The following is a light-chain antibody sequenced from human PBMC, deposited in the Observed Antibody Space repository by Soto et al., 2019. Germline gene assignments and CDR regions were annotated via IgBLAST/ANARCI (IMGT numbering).Light chain of an antibody. CDR2: DVS. V-gene: IGLV2-14*03. Sequence: QSALTQPASLSGSPGQSITISCTGSSNDIGSYNYVSWYQQHPGKAPKLIIFDVSNRPSGVSNRFSGSRSGNTASLTISQLQTEDEADYSCHSYQLIGGGTQLTVL. CDR1: SNDIGSYNY. J-gene: IGLJ2*01. CDR3: HSYQL.